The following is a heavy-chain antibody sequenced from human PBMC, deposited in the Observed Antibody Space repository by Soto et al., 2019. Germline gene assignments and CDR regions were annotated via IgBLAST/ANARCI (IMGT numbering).Heavy chain of an antibody. D-gene: IGHD3-22*01. J-gene: IGHJ4*02. CDR3: ARPTYYYDSSGPPDY. V-gene: IGHV3-20*04. CDR2: MHRNGVST. Sequence: GGSLRLSCAASGFSLEEYAMSWVRQAPGKGLEWVSGMHRNGVSTYYADSVKGRFTISRDDAKNSLYLQLNSLRAEDTAFYYCARPTYYYDSSGPPDYWGQGTLVTVSS. CDR1: GFSLEEYA.